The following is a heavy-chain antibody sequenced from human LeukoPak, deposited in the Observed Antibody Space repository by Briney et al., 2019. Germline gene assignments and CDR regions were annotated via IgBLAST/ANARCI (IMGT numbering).Heavy chain of an antibody. CDR3: ARKGQGSNWAAEYFQN. CDR2: ISGSGGTGI. V-gene: IGHV3-23*01. CDR1: GFSFSDYA. J-gene: IGHJ1*01. Sequence: GGSLRLSCAASGFSFSDYAMSWVRQAPGKGLEWVSAISGSGGTGIYYADSVQGRFTISRDNSKNTLYLQMNSLRVEDTAIYYCARKGQGSNWAAEYFQNWGQGTLVTVSS. D-gene: IGHD1-1*01.